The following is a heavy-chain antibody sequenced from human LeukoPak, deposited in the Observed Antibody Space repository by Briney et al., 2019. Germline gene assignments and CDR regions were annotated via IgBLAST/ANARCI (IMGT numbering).Heavy chain of an antibody. D-gene: IGHD3-10*01. CDR2: ISYDGSNK. Sequence: GRSLRLSCAASGFTFSSYGMHWVSQAPGKGLEWVAVISYDGSNKYYADSVKGRFTISRDNSKNTLYLQMNSLRAEDTAVYYCAKDSTGPFDYWGQGTLVTVSS. J-gene: IGHJ4*02. CDR1: GFTFSSYG. CDR3: AKDSTGPFDY. V-gene: IGHV3-30*18.